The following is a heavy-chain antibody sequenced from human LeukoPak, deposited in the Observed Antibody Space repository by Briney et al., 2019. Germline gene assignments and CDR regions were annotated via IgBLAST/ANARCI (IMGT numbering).Heavy chain of an antibody. CDR3: AKGELSSDAFYFDY. CDR1: GFTFSSYA. Sequence: GGSLRLSCAASGFTFSSYAMSWVRQAPGKGLEWVSVISGSGGSTYYADSVKGRFTISRDNSKNTLYLRMNSLRAEDTAVYYCAKGELSSDAFYFDYWDQGALVTVSS. V-gene: IGHV3-23*01. CDR2: ISGSGGST. D-gene: IGHD1-7*01. J-gene: IGHJ4*02.